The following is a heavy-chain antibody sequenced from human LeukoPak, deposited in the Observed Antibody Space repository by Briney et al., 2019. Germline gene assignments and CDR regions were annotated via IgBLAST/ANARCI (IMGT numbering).Heavy chain of an antibody. CDR1: GFTFSDYY. CDR2: ISSSSSTI. CDR3: ARGLRVLLWFGEENFDY. V-gene: IGHV3-11*04. Sequence: PGGSLRLSCTVSGFTFSDYYMSWIRQAPGKGLEWVSYISSSSSTIYYADSVKGRFTISRDNAKNSLYLQMNSLRDEDTAVYYCARGLRVLLWFGEENFDYWGQGTLVTVSS. D-gene: IGHD3-10*01. J-gene: IGHJ4*02.